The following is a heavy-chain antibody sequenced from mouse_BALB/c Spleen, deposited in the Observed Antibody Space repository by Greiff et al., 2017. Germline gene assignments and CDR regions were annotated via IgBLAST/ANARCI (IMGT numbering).Heavy chain of an antibody. CDR2: ILSGGGT. CDR1: GFSLTSYG. Sequence: VKLMESGPGLVQPSQSLSITCTVSGFSLTSYGVHLVRQSPGKGLEWLGVILSGGGTDYNAAFISRLSISKDNSKSQVFFKMNSMQANDTAIYYCALTEVHYNWAVDYWGQGTSVTVSA. V-gene: IGHV2-2*02. CDR3: ALTEVHYNWAVDY. J-gene: IGHJ4*01. D-gene: IGHD1-3*01.